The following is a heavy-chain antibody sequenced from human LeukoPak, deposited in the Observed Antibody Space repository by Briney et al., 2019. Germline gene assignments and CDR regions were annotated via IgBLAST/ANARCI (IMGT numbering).Heavy chain of an antibody. Sequence: GGSLRLSCAASGFTFSSYWMSWARQTPGEGLEWVANIKHDESEKYYVDSVKGRFTISRDNAKNSLYLQINSLRAEDTAVYYCARDYISRGFDYWGQGTLVTVSP. CDR3: ARDYISRGFDY. D-gene: IGHD4-11*01. CDR1: GFTFSSYW. V-gene: IGHV3-7*04. CDR2: IKHDESEK. J-gene: IGHJ4*02.